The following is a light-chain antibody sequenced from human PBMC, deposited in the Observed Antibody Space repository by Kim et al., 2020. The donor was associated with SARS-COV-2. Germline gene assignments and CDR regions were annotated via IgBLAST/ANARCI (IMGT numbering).Light chain of an antibody. CDR1: HSVGIS. Sequence: SPGEGATLSCRASHSVGISLAWYQQRPGQAPRLLVYDASNRATGVPDRFSGSGSGTDFTLTISSLEPEDFSIYYCQQRNSWPPAVTFGGGTKLEI. V-gene: IGKV3-11*01. CDR3: QQRNSWPPAVT. CDR2: DAS. J-gene: IGKJ4*01.